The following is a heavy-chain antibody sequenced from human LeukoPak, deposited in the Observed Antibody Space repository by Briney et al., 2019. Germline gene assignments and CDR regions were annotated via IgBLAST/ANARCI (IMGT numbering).Heavy chain of an antibody. J-gene: IGHJ4*02. Sequence: PGGSLRLSCAASGFTFSSYWMHWVRQAPGKGLVWVSRINSDGSSTSYADSVKGRLTISRDNAKNTLYLQMNSLRAEDTAVYYCASEGVHYDFWSGYYTYRSYYFDYWGQGTLVTVSS. V-gene: IGHV3-74*01. CDR2: INSDGSST. CDR3: ASEGVHYDFWSGYYTYRSYYFDY. D-gene: IGHD3-3*01. CDR1: GFTFSSYW.